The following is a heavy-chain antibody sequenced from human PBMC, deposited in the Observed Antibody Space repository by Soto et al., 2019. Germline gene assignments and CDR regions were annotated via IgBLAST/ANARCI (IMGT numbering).Heavy chain of an antibody. D-gene: IGHD4-17*01. Sequence: QVQLQQWGAGLLKPSETLSLTCAVYGGSFNAYQWSWIRQPPGKGLEWIGEINHSGSTNYNPSLKSRITISVDTSKNQFSLKLSSVTAADTAVYFCARGLIYGDYTSCFDPWGPGTLVTVSS. CDR2: INHSGST. CDR3: ARGLIYGDYTSCFDP. V-gene: IGHV4-34*01. CDR1: GGSFNAYQ. J-gene: IGHJ5*02.